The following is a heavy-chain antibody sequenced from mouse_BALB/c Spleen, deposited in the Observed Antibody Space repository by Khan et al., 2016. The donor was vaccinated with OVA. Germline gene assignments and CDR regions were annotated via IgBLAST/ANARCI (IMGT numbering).Heavy chain of an antibody. CDR3: ARSGTISTVVITDFDY. V-gene: IGHV3-2*02. Sequence: EVELVESGPGLVKPSQSLSLTCTVTGYSITSDYAWNWIRQFPGNKLEWMGYIKYSGSTSYNPSLKSRFSITRNTSKNQFFLQLSSVTTKDTATYYGARSGTISTVVITDFDYWGQGTTLTVSS. J-gene: IGHJ2*01. CDR2: IKYSGST. CDR1: GYSITSDYA. D-gene: IGHD1-1*01.